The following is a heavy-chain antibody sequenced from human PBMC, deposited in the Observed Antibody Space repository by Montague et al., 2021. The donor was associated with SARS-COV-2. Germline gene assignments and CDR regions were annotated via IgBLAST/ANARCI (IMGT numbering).Heavy chain of an antibody. CDR1: GFSLSTSGMC. Sequence: PALVKSTQTLTLTCTFSGFSLSTSGMCVSWIRQPPGKALEWLARIDWXDDKHYSTSLKTRLTISKDTSKNQVVLTMTNTDPVDTATYYCARSSVVRGVSPDYWGQGTLVTVSS. J-gene: IGHJ4*02. CDR2: IDWXDDK. D-gene: IGHD3-10*01. V-gene: IGHV2-70*11. CDR3: ARSSVVRGVSPDY.